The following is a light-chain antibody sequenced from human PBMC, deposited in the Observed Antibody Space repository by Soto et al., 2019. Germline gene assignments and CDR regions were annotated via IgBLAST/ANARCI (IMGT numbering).Light chain of an antibody. CDR2: DVS. V-gene: IGLV2-11*01. J-gene: IGLJ1*01. Sequence: QSVLTQPRSVSGSPGQSVTISCTGTSSDVGGYNYVSWYQQHPGKAPKLMIYDVSKRPSGVPDRFSASKSGNTASLTISGLQAEDEAEYYCCSYAGSYTFVFGTGTKVTVL. CDR1: SSDVGGYNY. CDR3: CSYAGSYTFV.